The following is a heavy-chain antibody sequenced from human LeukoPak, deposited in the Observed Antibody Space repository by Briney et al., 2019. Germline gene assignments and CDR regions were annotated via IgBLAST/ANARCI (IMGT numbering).Heavy chain of an antibody. CDR2: IYYSGST. CDR1: GGSISSYY. J-gene: IGHJ3*02. CDR3: ARPRERLTDAFDI. Sequence: PSETLSLTCTVSGGSISSYYWSWIRQPPGKGLEWIGYIYYSGSTNYNPSLKSQVTISVDTSKNQFSLKLSSVTAADTAMYYCARPRERLTDAFDIWGQGTMVTVSS. D-gene: IGHD1-1*01. V-gene: IGHV4-59*01.